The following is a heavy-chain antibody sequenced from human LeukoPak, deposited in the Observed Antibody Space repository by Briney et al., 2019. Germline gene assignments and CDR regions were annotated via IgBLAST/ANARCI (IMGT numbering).Heavy chain of an antibody. Sequence: GASMKVSCKASGYTFTNYYMHWVRQAPGQGLEWMGIINPSGGDTSYAQKFQGRVTITADESTSTAYMELSSLRSADTAVYYCASTTPPPIAAPGTRGLGYYGMDVWGQGTTVTVSS. J-gene: IGHJ6*02. CDR2: INPSGGDT. CDR1: GYTFTNYY. D-gene: IGHD6-13*01. CDR3: ASTTPPPIAAPGTRGLGYYGMDV. V-gene: IGHV1-46*01.